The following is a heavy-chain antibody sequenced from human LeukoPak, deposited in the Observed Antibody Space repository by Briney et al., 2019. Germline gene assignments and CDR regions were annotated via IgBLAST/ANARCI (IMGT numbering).Heavy chain of an antibody. CDR3: AKDRYDSSGLLATPTGYYYYGMDV. J-gene: IGHJ6*02. CDR2: ISYDGSNK. CDR1: GFTFSSYG. V-gene: IGHV3-30*18. Sequence: GGSLRLSCAASGFTFSSYGMHWVRQAPGKGLEWVAVISYDGSNKYYADSVKGRFTISRDNSKNTLYLQMNSLRAEDTAVYYCAKDRYDSSGLLATPTGYYYYGMDVWGQGTTVTVSS. D-gene: IGHD3-22*01.